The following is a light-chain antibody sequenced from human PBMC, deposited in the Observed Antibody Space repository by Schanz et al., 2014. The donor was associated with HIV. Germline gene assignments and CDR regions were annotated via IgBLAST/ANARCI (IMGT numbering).Light chain of an antibody. CDR3: MVYVGSGSVV. Sequence: QTVVTQEPSFSVSPGGTVTLTCGLSSGSVSTSYYPSWYQQTPGQSPRTLIYSTNTRSSGVPDRFSGSILGDKAALTITGAQPEDESDYYCMVYVGSGSVVFGGGTKVTVL. CDR1: SGSVSTSYY. CDR2: STN. V-gene: IGLV8-61*01. J-gene: IGLJ2*01.